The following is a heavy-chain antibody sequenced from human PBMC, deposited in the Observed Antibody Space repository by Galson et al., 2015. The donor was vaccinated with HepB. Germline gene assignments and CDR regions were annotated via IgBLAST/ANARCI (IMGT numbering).Heavy chain of an antibody. V-gene: IGHV3-48*01. J-gene: IGHJ6*03. CDR3: ASSQTRLLSDYYYYYLDV. D-gene: IGHD1-26*01. Sequence: SLRLSCAASGFTFSSNSMNWVRQAPGKGLEWLSYISSCSSSIYYADSVKGRFTISRDNAKNSLYLQLNSLRAEDTAVYYCASSQTRLLSDYYYYYLDVWGRGTTVTVSS. CDR1: GFTFSSNS. CDR2: ISSCSSSI.